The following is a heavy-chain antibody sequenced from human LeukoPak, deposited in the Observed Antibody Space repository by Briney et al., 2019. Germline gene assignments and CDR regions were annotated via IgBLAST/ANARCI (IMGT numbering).Heavy chain of an antibody. Sequence: ASVMVSCKASGYTFTDYYIHWVRQAPGQGLEWMGRINPTSGGTTSAQKFRGRVTMTRDTSINTAYMELSRLRSDDMAVFYCARSSTTYYYFDFWGQGALVTVSS. D-gene: IGHD2-2*01. CDR1: GYTFTDYY. J-gene: IGHJ4*02. CDR2: INPTSGGT. CDR3: ARSSTTYYYFDF. V-gene: IGHV1-2*06.